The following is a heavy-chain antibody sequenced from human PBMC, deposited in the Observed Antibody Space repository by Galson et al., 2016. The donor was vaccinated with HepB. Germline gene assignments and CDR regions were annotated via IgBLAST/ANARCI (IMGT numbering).Heavy chain of an antibody. CDR1: GFTFSDYY. J-gene: IGHJ3*02. CDR2: IISSGSYT. Sequence: SLRLSCAASGFTFSDYYMSWIRPAPGKGLEWVSYIISSGSYTNYADSVKGRFTIARDNAKNSLYLQMNSLRVEDTAVYYCARYRARDDAFDMWGQGTMVTVTS. V-gene: IGHV3-11*03. D-gene: IGHD2-2*01. CDR3: ARYRARDDAFDM.